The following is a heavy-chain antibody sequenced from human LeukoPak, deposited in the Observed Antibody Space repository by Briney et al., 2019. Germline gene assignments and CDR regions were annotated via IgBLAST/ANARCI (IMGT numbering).Heavy chain of an antibody. CDR2: INPNSGGT. D-gene: IGHD3-3*01. CDR3: ARVNTIFGVVIDPYYFDY. V-gene: IGHV1-2*02. CDR1: GYTFTGYY. Sequence: ASVKDSCKASGYTFTGYYMHWVRQAPGQGLEWMGWINPNSGGTNYAQKFQGRVTMTRDTSISTAYMELSRLRSDDTAVYYCARVNTIFGVVIDPYYFDYWGQGTLVTVSS. J-gene: IGHJ4*02.